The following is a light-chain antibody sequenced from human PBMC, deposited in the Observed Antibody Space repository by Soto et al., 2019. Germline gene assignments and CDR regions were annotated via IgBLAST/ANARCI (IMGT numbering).Light chain of an antibody. Sequence: QSVLTQPASGSGAPGQSITSACTGTNRDVGSYNLVSWYQQRPGEAPKLIISEVRNRPSGISYRFTGSKSGNTASLTISGLQAEDEADYYCSSYTTTSTLVFGGGTKLTVL. CDR1: NRDVGSYNL. J-gene: IGLJ3*02. CDR2: EVR. V-gene: IGLV2-14*01. CDR3: SSYTTTSTLV.